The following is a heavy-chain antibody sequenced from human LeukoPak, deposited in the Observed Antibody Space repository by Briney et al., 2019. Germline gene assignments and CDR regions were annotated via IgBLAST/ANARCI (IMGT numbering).Heavy chain of an antibody. Sequence: QPGGSLRLSCAASGFTFSSYGMHWVRQAPGKGLEWVAFIRYDGSNKYYADSVKGRFTISRDNSKNTLYLQVNSLRAEDTAVYYCARDLNYYGSGSYLDYWGQGTLVTVSS. CDR2: IRYDGSNK. V-gene: IGHV3-30*02. CDR1: GFTFSSYG. D-gene: IGHD3-10*01. CDR3: ARDLNYYGSGSYLDY. J-gene: IGHJ4*02.